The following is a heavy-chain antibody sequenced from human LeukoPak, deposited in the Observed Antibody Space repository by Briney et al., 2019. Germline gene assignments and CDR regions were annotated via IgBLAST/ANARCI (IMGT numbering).Heavy chain of an antibody. V-gene: IGHV3-33*06. Sequence: GRSLRLSCAACGFTFSSYGMHWVRQAPGKGLEWVAVIWYDGSNKYYADSVKGRFTISRDNSKNTLYLQMNSLRAEDTAVYYCAKGGGIAARAAFDIWGQGTMVTVSS. D-gene: IGHD6-6*01. CDR3: AKGGGIAARAAFDI. CDR2: IWYDGSNK. CDR1: GFTFSSYG. J-gene: IGHJ3*02.